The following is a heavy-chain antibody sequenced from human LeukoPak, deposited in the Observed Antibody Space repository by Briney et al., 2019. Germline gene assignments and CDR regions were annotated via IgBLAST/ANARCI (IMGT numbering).Heavy chain of an antibody. CDR1: GVSFNDYY. D-gene: IGHD4-17*01. CDR2: INHSGST. Sequence: MPSETLSLTCAVSGVSFNDYYWSWVRQTPGKGLEWIGEINHSGSTNDSPSLKSRVTLSIDTSRKQFSLNLRSVTVADTGIYYCTRMTTGHDYWGQGTLVTVSS. CDR3: TRMTTGHDY. V-gene: IGHV4-34*01. J-gene: IGHJ4*02.